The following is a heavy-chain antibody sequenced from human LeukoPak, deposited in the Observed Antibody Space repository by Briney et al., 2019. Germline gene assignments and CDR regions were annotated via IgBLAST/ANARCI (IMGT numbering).Heavy chain of an antibody. V-gene: IGHV4-61*01. D-gene: IGHD3-10*01. Sequence: PSETLSLTCTVSGGSVSSGSYYWRWLRQPPGKALEWLGYIYYSGSAKYNPSLKSRVTISVDTSKNQFSLNLTSVTAADTAGYYCARGFGDWGLSWFDPWGQGTLVTVSS. J-gene: IGHJ5*02. CDR3: ARGFGDWGLSWFDP. CDR1: GGSVSSGSYY. CDR2: IYYSGSA.